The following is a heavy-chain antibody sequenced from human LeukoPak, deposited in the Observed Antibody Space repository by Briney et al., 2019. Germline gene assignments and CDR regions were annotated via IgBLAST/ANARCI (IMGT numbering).Heavy chain of an antibody. D-gene: IGHD6-19*01. CDR3: ARDNQWLNAFDI. CDR2: IYSGGST. CDR1: GFTVNNNY. J-gene: IGHJ3*02. V-gene: IGHV3-53*01. Sequence: GGSLRLSCAASGFTVNNNYMSWVRQAPGKGLEWVSVIYSGGSTYYADSVKGRFTISRDNSKTTLYLQMNNLRAEDTAVYYCARDNQWLNAFDIWGQGTMVTVSS.